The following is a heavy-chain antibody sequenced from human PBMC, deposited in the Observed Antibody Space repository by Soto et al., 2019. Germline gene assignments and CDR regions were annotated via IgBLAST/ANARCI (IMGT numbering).Heavy chain of an antibody. CDR1: GGSISSGGYY. CDR2: IYYSGST. D-gene: IGHD2-2*01. J-gene: IGHJ4*02. Sequence: SETLSLTCTVSGGSISSGGYYWSWIRQHPGKGLEWIGYIYYSGSTYYNPSLKSRVTISVDTSKNQFSLKLSSVTAADTAVYYCAREDPSRIIDYWGQGTLVTVSS. CDR3: AREDPSRIIDY. V-gene: IGHV4-31*03.